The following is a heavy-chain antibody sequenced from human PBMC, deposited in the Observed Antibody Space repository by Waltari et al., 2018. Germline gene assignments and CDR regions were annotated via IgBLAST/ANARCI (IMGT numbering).Heavy chain of an antibody. D-gene: IGHD3-22*01. Sequence: QWGAGLLKPSETLSLTCAVYGGSFSGYYWSWIRQPPGKGLEWIGEINHSGRTNYNPSLKSRVTISVDTSKNQFSLKLSSVTAADTAVYYCARGQTYYYDSSGYSAPYYYYGMDVWGQGTTVTVSS. CDR1: GGSFSGYY. J-gene: IGHJ6*02. CDR2: INHSGRT. CDR3: ARGQTYYYDSSGYSAPYYYYGMDV. V-gene: IGHV4-34*01.